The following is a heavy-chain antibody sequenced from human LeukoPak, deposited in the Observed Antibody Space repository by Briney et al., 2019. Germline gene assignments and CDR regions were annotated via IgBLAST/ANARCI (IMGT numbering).Heavy chain of an antibody. CDR1: GGSISSYY. V-gene: IGHV4-4*09. D-gene: IGHD3-22*01. J-gene: IGHJ5*02. CDR3: ARHYYDSSGYYYPRYNWFDP. Sequence: SETLSLTCTVSGGSISSYYWSWIRQPAGKGLEWIGYIYTSGSTNYNPSLKSRVTISVDTSKNQFSLKLSSVTAADTAVYYCARHYYDSSGYYYPRYNWFDPWGQGTLVTVSS. CDR2: IYTSGST.